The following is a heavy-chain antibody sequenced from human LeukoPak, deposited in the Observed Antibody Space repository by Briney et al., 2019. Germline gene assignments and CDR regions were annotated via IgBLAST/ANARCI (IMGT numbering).Heavy chain of an antibody. CDR2: ISYDVGKK. J-gene: IGHJ4*02. CDR3: ARDRGYSGYDPFDY. V-gene: IGHV3-30*03. Sequence: GRSLRLSCAASGFTFSSYGMHWVRQAPGKGLEWVAVISYDVGKKYYADSVKGRFTISRDNSKNTLYLQMNSLRAEDTAVYYCARDRGYSGYDPFDYWGQGTLVTVSS. D-gene: IGHD5-12*01. CDR1: GFTFSSYG.